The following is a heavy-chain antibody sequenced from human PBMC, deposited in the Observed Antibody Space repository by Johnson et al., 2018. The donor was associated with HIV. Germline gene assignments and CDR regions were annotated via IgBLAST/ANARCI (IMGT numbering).Heavy chain of an antibody. CDR2: ISWNSGSI. CDR3: ARVGATAAFDI. D-gene: IGHD1-26*01. Sequence: VQLVESGGGVVQPGRSLRLSCAASGFTFNSYAMHWVRQAPGKGLEWVSGISWNSGSIGHADSVKGRFTISRDNAKNSLYLQMNSLRAEDTAVYYCARVGATAAFDIWGQGTMVTVSS. CDR1: GFTFNSYA. J-gene: IGHJ3*02. V-gene: IGHV3-9*01.